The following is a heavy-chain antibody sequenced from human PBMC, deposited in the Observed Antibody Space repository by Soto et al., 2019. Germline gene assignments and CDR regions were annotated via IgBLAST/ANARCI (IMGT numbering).Heavy chain of an antibody. V-gene: IGHV3-53*04. CDR3: ARGPSTHYYDSSGYYKY. CDR1: GFTVSSNY. D-gene: IGHD3-22*01. CDR2: IYSGGST. J-gene: IGHJ4*02. Sequence: GGSLRLSCAASGFTVSSNYMSWVRQAPGKGLEWVSVIYSGGSTYYADSVKGRFTISRHNSKNTLYLQMNSLRAEDTAVYYCARGPSTHYYDSSGYYKYWGQGTLVTVSS.